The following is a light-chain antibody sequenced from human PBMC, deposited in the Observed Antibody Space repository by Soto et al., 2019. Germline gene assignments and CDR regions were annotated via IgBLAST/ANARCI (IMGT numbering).Light chain of an antibody. CDR3: CSYTGRVV. CDR2: DVT. Sequence: QSALPQPRSVSGSPGQSVTISCTGTSSDIGGSNFVSWYQQHPGKAPKLMIYDVTKRPSGVPDRFSGSKSGNTASLTISGLQADDEADSYCCSYTGRVVFGGGTKVTVL. J-gene: IGLJ2*01. CDR1: SSDIGGSNF. V-gene: IGLV2-11*01.